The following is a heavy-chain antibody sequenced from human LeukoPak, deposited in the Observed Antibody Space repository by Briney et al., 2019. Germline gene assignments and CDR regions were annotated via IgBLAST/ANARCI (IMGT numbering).Heavy chain of an antibody. D-gene: IGHD3-22*01. CDR1: GFTFSSYS. CDR2: INSSGSYI. Sequence: GGSLRLSCAASGFTFSSYSMNWVRQAPGKGLEWVSSINSSGSYIYYADSVKGRFTISRDNAKNSLYLQTNSLRAEDTAVYYCARVVSYYYDSSGYSEFDYWGQGTLVTVSS. CDR3: ARVVSYYYDSSGYSEFDY. V-gene: IGHV3-21*01. J-gene: IGHJ4*02.